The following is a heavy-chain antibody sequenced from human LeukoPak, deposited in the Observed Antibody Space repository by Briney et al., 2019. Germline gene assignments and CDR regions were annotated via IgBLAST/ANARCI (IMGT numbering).Heavy chain of an antibody. Sequence: KTSETLSLTCAVSGYSISSGYYWGWIRQPPGKGLAWIGSIYHSGSTYYNPSLKSRVTISVDTSKNQFSLKLSSVTAADTAVYYCARGIMITFGGETYFDYWGQGTLVTVSS. J-gene: IGHJ4*02. V-gene: IGHV4-38-2*01. CDR3: ARGIMITFGGETYFDY. D-gene: IGHD3-16*01. CDR2: IYHSGST. CDR1: GYSISSGYY.